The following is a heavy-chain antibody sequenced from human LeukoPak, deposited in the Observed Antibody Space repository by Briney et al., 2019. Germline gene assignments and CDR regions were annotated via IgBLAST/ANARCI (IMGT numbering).Heavy chain of an antibody. J-gene: IGHJ4*01. CDR2: ISGDGSVT. CDR1: GFTLRNYW. D-gene: IGHD6-6*01. CDR3: ARYSSSSGGASYYLDY. V-gene: IGHV3-74*01. Sequence: GGSLRLSCTASGFTLRNYWMHWVRRVPGKRLVWVSRISGDGSVTNYADSVQGRFTISRDNAKNIVYLQINSLRSEDTAVYYCARYSSSSGGASYYLDYWGHGALVTVSS.